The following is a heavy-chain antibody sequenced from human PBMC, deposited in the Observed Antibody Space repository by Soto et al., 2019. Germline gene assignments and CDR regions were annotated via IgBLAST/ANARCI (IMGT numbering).Heavy chain of an antibody. CDR3: ARLPGIAAAGNVWFDP. CDR1: GYTFTSYG. V-gene: IGHV1-18*01. Sequence: GASVKLSCKASGYTFTSYGISWVRQAPGQGLEWMGWISAYNGNTNYAQKLQGRVTMTTDTSTSTAYMELRSLRSDDTAVYYCARLPGIAAAGNVWFDPWGQGTLVTVPQ. CDR2: ISAYNGNT. J-gene: IGHJ5*02. D-gene: IGHD6-13*01.